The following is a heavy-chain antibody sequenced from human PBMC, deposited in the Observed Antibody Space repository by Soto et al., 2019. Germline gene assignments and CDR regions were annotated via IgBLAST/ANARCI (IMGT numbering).Heavy chain of an antibody. V-gene: IGHV2-26*01. CDR3: ARIPYNWNYLYWFDP. Sequence: QVTLKESGPVLVKPTETLTLTCTVSGFSLSNARMGVSWIRQPPGKALEWLAYIFSNDEKSYSTSLKSRLTNSNDPSKNQVVLTMTNMDPVDTATYYCARIPYNWNYLYWFDPWGQGTLVTVSS. D-gene: IGHD1-7*01. J-gene: IGHJ5*02. CDR2: IFSNDEK. CDR1: GFSLSNARMG.